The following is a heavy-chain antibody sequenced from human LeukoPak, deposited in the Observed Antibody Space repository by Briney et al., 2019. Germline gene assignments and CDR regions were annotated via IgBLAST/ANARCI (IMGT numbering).Heavy chain of an antibody. CDR3: AKDSGELLYGDAFDI. Sequence: GALRLSCAASGFIFSTYGMHWVRQAPGKGLEWVAVMSYDGSTKYYVDSVKGRFTISRDNSKNMLYLQMNGLRAEDTAVYYCAKDSGELLYGDAFDIWGQGTMVAVSS. V-gene: IGHV3-30*18. CDR2: MSYDGSTK. CDR1: GFIFSTYG. D-gene: IGHD3-10*01. J-gene: IGHJ3*02.